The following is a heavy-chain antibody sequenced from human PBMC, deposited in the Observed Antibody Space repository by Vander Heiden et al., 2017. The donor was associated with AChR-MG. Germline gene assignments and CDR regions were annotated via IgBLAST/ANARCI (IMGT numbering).Heavy chain of an antibody. Sequence: EVQLLESGGGLVQPGGSVRPSCAAVGSTFSSYAMSWVRQAPGKGLEWVSAISGSGGSTYYADSVKGRFTISRDNSKNTLYLQMNSLRAEDTAVYYCAKGGYSSGWWFDYWGQGTLVTVSS. D-gene: IGHD6-19*01. CDR1: GSTFSSYA. CDR3: AKGGYSSGWWFDY. V-gene: IGHV3-23*01. CDR2: ISGSGGST. J-gene: IGHJ4*02.